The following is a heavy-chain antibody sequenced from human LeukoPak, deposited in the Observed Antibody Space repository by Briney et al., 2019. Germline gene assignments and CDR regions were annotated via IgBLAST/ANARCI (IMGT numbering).Heavy chain of an antibody. CDR2: ISGSGDNT. CDR3: AKERAYCGGDCYSLSDY. CDR1: GFTFSIYA. J-gene: IGHJ4*02. V-gene: IGHV3-23*01. D-gene: IGHD2-21*02. Sequence: GGSLRLSCEASGFTFSIYAMGWVRQAPGTGLEWVSGISGSGDNTYQSDSVKGRFTISSDNSKNKLFLQMNGLRAEDTAVYYCAKERAYCGGDCYSLSDYWGQGTLVTVSS.